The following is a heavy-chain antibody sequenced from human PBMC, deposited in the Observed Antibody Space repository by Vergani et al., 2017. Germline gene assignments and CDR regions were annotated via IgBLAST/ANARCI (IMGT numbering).Heavy chain of an antibody. V-gene: IGHV1-3*01. J-gene: IGHJ4*02. Sequence: QVQLVQSGAEVKKPGASVKVSCKASGYTFTSYAMHWVRQAPGQRLEWMGWINAGNGNTKYSQKFQGRVTITRDTSASTAYMELSSLRSEDTAVYYCATKYYYDSSGYYYEDYWGQGTLVTVSS. D-gene: IGHD3-22*01. CDR1: GYTFTSYA. CDR2: INAGNGNT. CDR3: ATKYYYDSSGYYYEDY.